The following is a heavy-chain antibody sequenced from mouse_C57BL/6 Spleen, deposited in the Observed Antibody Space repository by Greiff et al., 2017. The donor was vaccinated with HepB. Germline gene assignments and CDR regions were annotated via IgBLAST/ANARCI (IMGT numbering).Heavy chain of an antibody. CDR3: ARGGTGKDFDY. V-gene: IGHV1-61*01. D-gene: IGHD4-1*01. CDR2: IYPSDSET. Sequence: QVQLQQPGAELVRPGSSVKLSCKASGYTFTSYWMDWVKQSPGQGLEWIGNIYPSDSETHYNQKFKDKATLTVDKSSSTAYMQLSSLTSEDSAVYYCARGGTGKDFDYWGQGTTLTVSS. J-gene: IGHJ2*01. CDR1: GYTFTSYW.